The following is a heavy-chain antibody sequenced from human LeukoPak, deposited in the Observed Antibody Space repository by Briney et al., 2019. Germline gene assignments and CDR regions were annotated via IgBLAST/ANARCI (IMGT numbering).Heavy chain of an antibody. CDR1: GGSFSAYH. Sequence: SETLSLTCAVYGGSFSAYHWSWIRQPPGKGLEWIGEIDYSGSTNYNPSLKSRVTISIDTSKNQFSLKLSSVTAADTAVYYCASGGNFVFFDYWGQGTLVTVSS. J-gene: IGHJ4*02. D-gene: IGHD4-23*01. V-gene: IGHV4-34*01. CDR2: IDYSGST. CDR3: ASGGNFVFFDY.